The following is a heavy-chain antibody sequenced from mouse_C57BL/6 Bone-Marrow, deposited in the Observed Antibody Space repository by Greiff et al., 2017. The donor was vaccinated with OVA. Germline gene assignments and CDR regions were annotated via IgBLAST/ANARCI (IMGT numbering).Heavy chain of an antibody. J-gene: IGHJ1*03. V-gene: IGHV5-4*01. CDR1: GFTFSSYA. Sequence: EVQRVESGGGLVKPGGSLKLSCAASGFTFSSYAMSWVRQTPEKRLEWVATISDGGSYTYYPDNVKGRFTISRDNAKNNLYLQMSHLKSEDTAMYYCARDDGYYLYWYFDVWGTGTTVTVSS. D-gene: IGHD2-3*01. CDR3: ARDDGYYLYWYFDV. CDR2: ISDGGSYT.